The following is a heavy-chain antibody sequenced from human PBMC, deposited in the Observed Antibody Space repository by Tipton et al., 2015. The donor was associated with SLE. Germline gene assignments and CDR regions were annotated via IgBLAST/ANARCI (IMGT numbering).Heavy chain of an antibody. J-gene: IGHJ3*02. CDR2: IYYSGST. Sequence: TLSLTCTVSGGSISSYYWSWIRQPPGKGLEWIGYIYYSGSTNYNPSLKSRVTISLDTSKNQFSLKLSSVTAADTAVYYCARVGASGAFDIWGQGTMVTVSS. CDR1: GGSISSYY. V-gene: IGHV4-59*01. D-gene: IGHD3-16*01. CDR3: ARVGASGAFDI.